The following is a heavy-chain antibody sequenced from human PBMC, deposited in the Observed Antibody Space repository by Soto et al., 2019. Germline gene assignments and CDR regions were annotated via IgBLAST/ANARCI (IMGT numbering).Heavy chain of an antibody. D-gene: IGHD4-17*01. V-gene: IGHV4-38-2*01. CDR2: IHHIGTT. J-gene: IGHJ4*02. CDR3: ARGLYGGNFDY. Sequence: NPXGTLSLTFGVCDSSINSKDDWLWIRQPPGKGLEWTGAIHHIGTTYYTPSLKSRVTISMDTSKNHFSLRLTSVTAADTAIYYCARGLYGGNFDYWGQGTPVTVSS. CDR1: DSSINSKDD.